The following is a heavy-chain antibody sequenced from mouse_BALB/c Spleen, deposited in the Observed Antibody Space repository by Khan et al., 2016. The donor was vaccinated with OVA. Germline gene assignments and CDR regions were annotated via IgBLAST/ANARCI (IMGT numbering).Heavy chain of an antibody. D-gene: IGHD3-3*01. CDR3: ARGRTY. CDR2: ITYSGST. J-gene: IGHJ3*01. CDR1: GYSITSDYA. Sequence: EVQLQESGPGLVKPSQSLSLTCTVTGYSITSDYAWNWIRQFPGNKLEWMGYITYSGSTSSNPSLKSRISITRDTSKNQFFLQLNFVTTEDTATYYCARGRTYWGQGTLVTVSA. V-gene: IGHV3-2*02.